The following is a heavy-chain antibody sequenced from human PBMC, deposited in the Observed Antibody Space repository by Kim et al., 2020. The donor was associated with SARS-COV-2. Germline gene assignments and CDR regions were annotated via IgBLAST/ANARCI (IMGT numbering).Heavy chain of an antibody. V-gene: IGHV3-49*02. CDR3: TRASMITFGYGY. Sequence: EYAASVKGRFTISRDDSKSIAYLQMNSLKTEDTAVYYCTRASMITFGYGYWGQGTLVTVSS. D-gene: IGHD3-16*01. J-gene: IGHJ4*02.